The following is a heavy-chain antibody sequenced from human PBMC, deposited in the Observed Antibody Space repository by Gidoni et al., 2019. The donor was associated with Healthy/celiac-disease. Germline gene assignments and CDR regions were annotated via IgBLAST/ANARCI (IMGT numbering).Heavy chain of an antibody. CDR2: ISSSSSTI. Sequence: EVQLVESGGGLVQPGGSLRLSCAASGFTFSSYSMNWVRQAPGKGLEWVSYISSSSSTIYYADSVKGRFTISRDNAKNSLYLQMNSLRAEDTAVYYCARDSFDILTGYWRYYFDYWGQGTLVTVSS. V-gene: IGHV3-48*01. J-gene: IGHJ4*02. D-gene: IGHD3-9*01. CDR3: ARDSFDILTGYWRYYFDY. CDR1: GFTFSSYS.